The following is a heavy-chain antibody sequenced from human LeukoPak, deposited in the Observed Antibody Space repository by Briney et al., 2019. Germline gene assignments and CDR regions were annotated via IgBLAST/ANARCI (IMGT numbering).Heavy chain of an antibody. Sequence: PGGSLRLSCAVSGFTFSLCWMSWIPQARGKGLEWVANIKGDGSAKYYVDSVRGRFTISRDNAKNSLYLQMNSLRVEDTAVYYCATSHASSGNNWGQGTLVTVSS. CDR3: ATSHASSGNN. CDR2: IKGDGSAK. CDR1: GFTFSLCW. D-gene: IGHD3-22*01. J-gene: IGHJ4*02. V-gene: IGHV3-7*01.